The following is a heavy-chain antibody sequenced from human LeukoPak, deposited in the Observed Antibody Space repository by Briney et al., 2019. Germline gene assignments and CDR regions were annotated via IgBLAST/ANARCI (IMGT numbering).Heavy chain of an antibody. CDR3: ARDFCSSTSCFYDP. CDR2: ISSSSSYI. D-gene: IGHD2-2*01. Sequence: PGGSLRLSCAASGFTFSSYSMNWVRQAPGKGLEWASSISSSSSYIYYADSVQGRFTISRDNAKNSLYLQMNSLRAEDTAVYYCARDFCSSTSCFYDPWGQGTLVTVSS. CDR1: GFTFSSYS. J-gene: IGHJ5*02. V-gene: IGHV3-21*01.